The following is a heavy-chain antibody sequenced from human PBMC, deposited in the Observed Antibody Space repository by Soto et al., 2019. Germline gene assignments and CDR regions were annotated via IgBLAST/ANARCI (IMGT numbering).Heavy chain of an antibody. CDR3: TDLLTSAMDV. J-gene: IGHJ6*02. D-gene: IGHD4-4*01. V-gene: IGHV5-51*01. CDR2: IFPADSDT. Sequence: GESLKISCKGSQYNFMNFWVGWVRQMPGKGLEWMGIIFPADSDTRFSPSFQGRVTMSAGKSTYTAHLQWSSLEASHTAIYYCTDLLTSAMDVWAEGT. CDR1: QYNFMNFW.